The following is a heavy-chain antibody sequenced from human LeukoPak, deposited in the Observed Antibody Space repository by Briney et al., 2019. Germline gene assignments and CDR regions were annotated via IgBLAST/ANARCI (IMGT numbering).Heavy chain of an antibody. CDR2: IIPIFGTA. J-gene: IGHJ3*02. D-gene: IGHD5-12*01. CDR3: ARVSYSGYERVDAFDI. Sequence: SVKVSCKASGGTFSSYAISWVRQASGQGLEWMGGIIPIFGTANYAQKFQGRVTITTDESTSTAYMELSSLRSGDTAVYYCARVSYSGYERVDAFDIWGQGTMVTVSS. CDR1: GGTFSSYA. V-gene: IGHV1-69*05.